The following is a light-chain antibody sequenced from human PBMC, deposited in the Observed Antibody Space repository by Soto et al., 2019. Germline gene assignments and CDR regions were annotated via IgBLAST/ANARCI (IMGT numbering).Light chain of an antibody. CDR2: DAS. Sequence: DIQMTQSPSTLSASVGDRVTITFRASQSISSWLAWYQQKPGKAPKLLIYDASSLESGVPSRFSGRGSGTEFTLTISSLQPDDFATYYCQQYNSYWTCGQGTKVDIK. CDR1: QSISSW. CDR3: QQYNSYWT. V-gene: IGKV1-5*01. J-gene: IGKJ1*01.